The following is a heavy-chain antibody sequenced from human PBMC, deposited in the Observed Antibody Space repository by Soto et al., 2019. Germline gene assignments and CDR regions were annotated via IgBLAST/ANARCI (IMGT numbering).Heavy chain of an antibody. CDR1: GFTFGDSY. CDR3: VRGGGGGLFDP. Sequence: SLRLSCAGSGFTFGDSYMSWIRQAPGKGLEWLSYISPGSRYPAYADSVKGRFNISRDNAKRSLYLQMMSLTAEDTAIYYCVRGGGGGLFDPWGQGTMVTVSS. CDR2: ISPGSRYP. D-gene: IGHD2-15*01. V-gene: IGHV3-11*06. J-gene: IGHJ5*02.